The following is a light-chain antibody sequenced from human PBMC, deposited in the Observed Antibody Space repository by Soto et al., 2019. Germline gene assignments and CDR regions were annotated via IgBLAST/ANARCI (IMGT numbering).Light chain of an antibody. J-gene: IGLJ2*01. Sequence: QSALTQPRSVSGSPGQSVTISCTGTSNDVGGYNYVSWFQHHPGKAPKLMIYDVSQRPSGVPDRFSGSKSGYTASLTLSGLQAEDEADYFCCSYAGNYTWLFGGGTKVTVL. V-gene: IGLV2-11*01. CDR1: SNDVGGYNY. CDR2: DVS. CDR3: CSYAGNYTWL.